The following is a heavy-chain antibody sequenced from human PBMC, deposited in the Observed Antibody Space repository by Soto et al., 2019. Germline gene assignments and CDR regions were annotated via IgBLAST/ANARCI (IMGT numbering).Heavy chain of an antibody. J-gene: IGHJ4*02. Sequence: EVQLVESGGGLVQPGGSLRLSCAASGFTFSGSWMQWVRQTPGKGLVWVSHINTDGSFANYADSVQGRFTISRDNAKSTLYLQMSSLRADDTAVYFCAGGMGGWPFWGQGTLVTVSS. CDR3: AGGMGGWPF. CDR1: GFTFSGSW. D-gene: IGHD6-19*01. V-gene: IGHV3-74*01. CDR2: INTDGSFA.